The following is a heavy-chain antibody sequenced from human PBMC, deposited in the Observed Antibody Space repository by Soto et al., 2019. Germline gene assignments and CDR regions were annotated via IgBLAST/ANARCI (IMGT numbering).Heavy chain of an antibody. V-gene: IGHV6-1*01. D-gene: IGHD1-7*01. Sequence: SQTLSLSCAISGDSDSSNSASWYWIKLSPSRGLEWLARTYYRSRWYNDYAVSVRSRITVNPDTSKNQFSLQLTSVTPEDTAVYYCAGTTSHQWYYMDVWGKETTVTGSS. J-gene: IGHJ6*03. CDR1: GDSDSSNSAS. CDR3: AGTTSHQWYYMDV. CDR2: TYYRSRWYN.